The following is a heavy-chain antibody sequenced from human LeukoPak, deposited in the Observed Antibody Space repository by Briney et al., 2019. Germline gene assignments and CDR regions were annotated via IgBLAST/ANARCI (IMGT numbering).Heavy chain of an antibody. CDR2: ISGSGGST. J-gene: IGHJ4*02. V-gene: IGHV3-23*01. D-gene: IGHD2-15*01. Sequence: GGSLRLSCAASGFTFSSYAMSWVRQAPGKGLEWVSAISGSGGSTYYADSVKGRFTSRDNSKNTLYLQMNSLRAEDTAVYYCAKDRMRYCSGGSCYPLDYWGQGTLVTVSS. CDR1: GFTFSSYA. CDR3: AKDRMRYCSGGSCYPLDY.